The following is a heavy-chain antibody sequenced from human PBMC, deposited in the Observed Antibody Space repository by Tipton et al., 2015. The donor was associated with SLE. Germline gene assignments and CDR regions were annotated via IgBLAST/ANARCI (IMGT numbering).Heavy chain of an antibody. CDR3: ARTPYGSWSFDY. Sequence: TLSLTCAVYGGSFSGYYWSWIRQPPGKGLEWIGEINHSGSTNYNPSPKSRVTISVDTSKNQFSLKLSSVTAADTAVYYCARTPYGSWSFDYWGQGTLVTVSS. D-gene: IGHD3-10*01. CDR2: INHSGST. V-gene: IGHV4-34*01. J-gene: IGHJ4*02. CDR1: GGSFSGYY.